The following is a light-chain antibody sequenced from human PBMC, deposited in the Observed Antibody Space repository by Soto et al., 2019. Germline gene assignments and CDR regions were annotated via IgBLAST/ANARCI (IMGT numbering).Light chain of an antibody. V-gene: IGLV2-14*01. CDR3: SSYTSFSTYV. CDR1: SSDVGGYKY. Sequence: QSVLTQPASVSGSPGQSITISCTGTSSDVGGYKYVSWYQQHPGKAPKLMISEVSNRPSGVSNRFSGSKSDNTASLTISGLQAEDEADYYCSSYTSFSTYVFGTGTKLTVL. J-gene: IGLJ1*01. CDR2: EVS.